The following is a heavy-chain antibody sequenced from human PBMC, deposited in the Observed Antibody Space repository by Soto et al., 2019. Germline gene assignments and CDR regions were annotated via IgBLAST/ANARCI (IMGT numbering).Heavy chain of an antibody. CDR3: VRQYYDFWTDFPDFDY. J-gene: IGHJ4*02. V-gene: IGHV1-18*01. CDR1: GYTFSKYD. Sequence: GASVKVSCKTSGYTFSKYDISWVRQAPGQGLEWMGLISANSGRANYAQKLQGRVTMTTDTSTSTAYMELRSLRSDDTAVYYCVRQYYDFWTDFPDFDYWGQETLVTVSS. D-gene: IGHD3-3*01. CDR2: ISANSGRA.